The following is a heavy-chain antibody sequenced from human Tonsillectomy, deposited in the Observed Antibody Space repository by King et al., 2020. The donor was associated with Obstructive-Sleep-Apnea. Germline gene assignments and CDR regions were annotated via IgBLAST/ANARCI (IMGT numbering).Heavy chain of an antibody. CDR1: GGSISSGGYY. CDR3: ARSYDSSGYLFG. V-gene: IGHV4-31*03. CDR2: IYYSGST. J-gene: IGHJ4*02. D-gene: IGHD3-22*01. Sequence: QLKESGPGLVKPSQTLSLTCTVSGGSISSGGYYWSWIRQHPGKGLEWIGYIYYSGSTYYNPSLKSRVTISVDTSKNQFSLKLSSVTAADTAVYYCARSYDSSGYLFGWGQGTLVTVSS.